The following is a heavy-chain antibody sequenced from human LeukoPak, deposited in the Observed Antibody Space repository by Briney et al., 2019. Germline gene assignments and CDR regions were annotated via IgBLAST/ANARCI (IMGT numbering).Heavy chain of an antibody. D-gene: IGHD5-24*01. V-gene: IGHV3-11*01. CDR2: ISSSGSTI. J-gene: IGHJ4*02. CDR1: GFTFSDYY. Sequence: PGGSLRLSCAASGFTFSDYYMSWIRQAPGKGLEWVSYISSSGSTIYYADSVKGRFTISRDNAKNSLYLQMNSLRAEDTAVYYCARDPRLSPPMATISGGDYWGQGTLVTVSS. CDR3: ARDPRLSPPMATISGGDY.